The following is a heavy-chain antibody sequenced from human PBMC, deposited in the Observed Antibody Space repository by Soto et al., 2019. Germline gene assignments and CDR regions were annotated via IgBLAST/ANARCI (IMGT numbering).Heavy chain of an antibody. CDR2: INPSGGST. V-gene: IGHV1-46*03. J-gene: IGHJ3*02. Sequence: GASVKVSCKASGYTFTSYYMHWVRPAPGQGLEWMGIINPSGGSTSYAQKFQGRVTMTRDTSTSTVYMELSSLRSEDTAVYYCARALEPPGSYDAFDIWGQGTMVTVSS. CDR3: ARALEPPGSYDAFDI. D-gene: IGHD1-1*01. CDR1: GYTFTSYY.